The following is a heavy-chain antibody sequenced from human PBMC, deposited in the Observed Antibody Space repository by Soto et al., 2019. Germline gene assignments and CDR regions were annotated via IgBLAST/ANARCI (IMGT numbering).Heavy chain of an antibody. CDR3: ARVGGEIAVAAPRMYYFDY. V-gene: IGHV1-18*01. CDR2: ISAYNGNT. J-gene: IGHJ4*02. Sequence: ASVKVSCKASGYTFTSYGISWVRQAPGQGLEWMGWISAYNGNTNYAQKLQGRVTMTTDTSTSTAYMELRSLRSDDTAVYYCARVGGEIAVAAPRMYYFDYCGQRALLTVSS. CDR1: GYTFTSYG. D-gene: IGHD6-19*01.